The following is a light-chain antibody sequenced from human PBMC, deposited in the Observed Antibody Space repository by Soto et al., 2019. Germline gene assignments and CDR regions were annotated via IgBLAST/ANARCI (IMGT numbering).Light chain of an antibody. Sequence: DLQMTQSPSSLSTSVGDRVTITCRANQSVTIYLNWYQQKPRKAPNLLIYAASSLQSGVPSRFSGSGSGTDFTLTISSLQPEDFATYYCQQTYITPWTFGQGTKVEIK. CDR2: AAS. J-gene: IGKJ1*01. V-gene: IGKV1-39*01. CDR3: QQTYITPWT. CDR1: QSVTIY.